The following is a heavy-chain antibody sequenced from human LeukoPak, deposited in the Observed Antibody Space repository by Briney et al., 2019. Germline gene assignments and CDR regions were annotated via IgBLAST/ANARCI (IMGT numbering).Heavy chain of an antibody. D-gene: IGHD6-13*01. CDR3: ARDSAAAARPPKDV. CDR2: ISSSSSYI. CDR1: GFTFSSYS. V-gene: IGHV3-21*01. J-gene: IGHJ6*02. Sequence: PGGSPRLSCAASGFTFSSYSMNWVRQAPGKGLEWVSSISSSSSYIYYADSVKGRFTISRDNAKNSLYLQMNSLRAEDTAVYYCARDSAAAARPPKDVWGQGTTVTVSS.